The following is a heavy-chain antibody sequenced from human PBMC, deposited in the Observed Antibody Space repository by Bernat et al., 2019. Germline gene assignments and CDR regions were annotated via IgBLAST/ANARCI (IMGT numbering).Heavy chain of an antibody. V-gene: IGHV3-53*01. Sequence: EVQLVESGGDLIQPGGSLRLSCAASGITVSRNYMSWVRQAPGKGLEWVSHIYSGGSTYYADSVEGRFTISRDNSKNTLYLQMDSLRAEDTAVYYCARDWTTQTYYYGMDVWGQGTTVTVSS. J-gene: IGHJ6*02. CDR2: IYSGGST. CDR3: ARDWTTQTYYYGMDV. CDR1: GITVSRNY. D-gene: IGHD3/OR15-3a*01.